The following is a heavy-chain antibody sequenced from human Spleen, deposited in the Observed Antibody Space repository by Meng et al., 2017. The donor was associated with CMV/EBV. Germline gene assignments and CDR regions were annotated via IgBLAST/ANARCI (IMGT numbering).Heavy chain of an antibody. CDR2: SNAGNGNT. Sequence: ASVKVSCKASGYTFTSYAMHWVRQAPGQRLEWMGWSNAGNGNTKYSQEFQGRVTITADKSTSTVYMELSSLRSEDTAVYYCARQQLVSGGFDIWGQGTMVTVSS. J-gene: IGHJ3*02. V-gene: IGHV1-3*02. CDR3: ARQQLVSGGFDI. D-gene: IGHD6-13*01. CDR1: GYTFTSYA.